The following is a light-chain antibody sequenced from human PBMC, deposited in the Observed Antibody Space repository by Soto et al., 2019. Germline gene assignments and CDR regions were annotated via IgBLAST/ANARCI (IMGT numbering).Light chain of an antibody. Sequence: ESVMTQSPATLSLSPGERATLSCRASQSVSNKLVWYQQKPGQAPRLLIYAASTRATGIPARFSGSGSETEFTLTISSLQSEDLAVYYCQQYANWPKTFGQGTKVDI. CDR1: QSVSNK. CDR3: QQYANWPKT. J-gene: IGKJ1*01. V-gene: IGKV3-15*01. CDR2: AAS.